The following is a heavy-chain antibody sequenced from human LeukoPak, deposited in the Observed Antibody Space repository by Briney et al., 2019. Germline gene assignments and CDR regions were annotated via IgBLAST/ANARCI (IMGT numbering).Heavy chain of an antibody. J-gene: IGHJ4*02. CDR3: GRESVDYVVDY. V-gene: IGHV3-53*01. D-gene: IGHD4-17*01. CDR2: LYSGGST. CDR1: GFTVSNSY. Sequence: GGSLRLSCAASGFTVSNSYMSWVRQAPGKGLKWVSVLYSGGSTFYADSVKGRFTVSRDNSKNTLYLQMNSLRAEDTAVYYCGRESVDYVVDYWGQGTLVTVSS.